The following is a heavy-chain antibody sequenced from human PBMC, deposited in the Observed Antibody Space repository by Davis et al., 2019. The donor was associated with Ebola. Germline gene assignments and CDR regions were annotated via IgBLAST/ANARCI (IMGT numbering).Heavy chain of an antibody. Sequence: PGGSLRLSCAASGFTFSSYWMHWVRQAPGKGLVWVSRINIDGSKINYADSVKGRFTISRDNAKNTVYLQMNSLRAEDTAVYYCARVVSGDLNRWFDRWGQGTLVTVSS. D-gene: IGHD2-21*02. CDR1: GFTFSSYW. J-gene: IGHJ5*02. CDR2: INIDGSKI. CDR3: ARVVSGDLNRWFDR. V-gene: IGHV3-74*01.